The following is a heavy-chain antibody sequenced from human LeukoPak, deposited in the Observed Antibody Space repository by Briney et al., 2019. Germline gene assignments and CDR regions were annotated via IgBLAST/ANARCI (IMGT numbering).Heavy chain of an antibody. CDR2: ITGDGGGT. D-gene: IGHD1-26*01. J-gene: IGHJ4*02. CDR1: GFTFRNYV. Sequence: PGGSLRLSCVASGFTFRNYVMSWVRQTPEKGLEWMSAITGDGGGTNHADSVKGRFFISRDNAKNTLYMQMNSLRAEDTAVYYCVKETSSGNFVTIDCWGQGALVTVSS. V-gene: IGHV3-23*01. CDR3: VKETSSGNFVTIDC.